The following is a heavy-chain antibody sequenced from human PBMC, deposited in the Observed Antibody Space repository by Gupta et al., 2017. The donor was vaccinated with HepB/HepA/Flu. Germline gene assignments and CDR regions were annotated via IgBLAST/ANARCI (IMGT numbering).Heavy chain of an antibody. CDR1: GFTFSRYA. CDR3: ARHGRLITMVRGVPLGDY. CDR2: ISYDGSNK. J-gene: IGHJ4*02. Sequence: QVQLVESGGGVVQPGRSLRLSCAASGFTFSRYALHWVRQAPGKGLEWVAVISYDGSNKYYADSVKGRFTISRDNSKNTLYLQMNSLRAEDTAVYYCARHGRLITMVRGVPLGDYWGQGTLVTVSS. V-gene: IGHV3-30-3*01. D-gene: IGHD3-10*01.